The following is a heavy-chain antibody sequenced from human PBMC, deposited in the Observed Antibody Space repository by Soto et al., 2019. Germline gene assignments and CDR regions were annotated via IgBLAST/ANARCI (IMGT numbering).Heavy chain of an antibody. CDR3: AGAVAGAGFDY. Sequence: SETLSLTCTVSGGPISSYYWSWIRQPPGKGLEWIGYIYYSGSTNYNPSLKSRVTISVDTSKNQFSLKLSSVTAADTAVYYCAGAVAGAGFDYWGQGTLVTVSS. CDR1: GGPISSYY. V-gene: IGHV4-59*01. CDR2: IYYSGST. D-gene: IGHD6-19*01. J-gene: IGHJ4*02.